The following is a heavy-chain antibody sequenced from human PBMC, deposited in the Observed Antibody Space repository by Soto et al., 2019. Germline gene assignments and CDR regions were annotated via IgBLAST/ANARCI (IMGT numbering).Heavy chain of an antibody. J-gene: IGHJ4*02. Sequence: PSETLFLTCTVSGGSISSGDYYWSWIRQPPGKGLEWIGYIYYSGSTYYNPSLKSRVTISVDTSKNQFSLKLSSVTAADTAVYYCARGGSSRTAFDYWGQGTLVTVSS. CDR1: GGSISSGDYY. V-gene: IGHV4-30-4*01. D-gene: IGHD6-13*01. CDR3: ARGGSSRTAFDY. CDR2: IYYSGST.